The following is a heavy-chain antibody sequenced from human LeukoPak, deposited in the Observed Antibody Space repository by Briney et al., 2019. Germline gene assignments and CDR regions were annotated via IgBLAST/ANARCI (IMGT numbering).Heavy chain of an antibody. D-gene: IGHD3-22*01. V-gene: IGHV3-7*01. CDR3: ATYSSLNRREFQF. CDR2: IKTDGSEK. Sequence: GGSLTLSCEVSGFTFSNYWMGWVRQAPGKGLQWVANIKTDGSEKYYVDSVKGRFTISRDNAKNSLYLQMNSLRAEDTAVYYCATYSSLNRREFQFWGQGTLLTVSS. CDR1: GFTFSNYW. J-gene: IGHJ1*01.